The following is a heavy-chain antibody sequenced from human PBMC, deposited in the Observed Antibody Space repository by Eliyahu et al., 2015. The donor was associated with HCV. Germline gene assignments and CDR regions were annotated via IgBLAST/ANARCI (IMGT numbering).Heavy chain of an antibody. V-gene: IGHV3-21*01. D-gene: IGHD3-22*01. J-gene: IGHJ3*02. CDR3: ASTYYYDSSGPPGAFDI. CDR1: GFXFXXYS. CDR2: ISXSSSYI. Sequence: EVQLVESGGGLVKPGGXLRLSCAASGFXFXXYSMNWVRQAPGKGLEWVSSISXSSSYIYYADSVKGRFTISRDNAKNSLYLQMNSLRAEDTAVYYCASTYYYDSSGPPGAFDIWGQGTMVTVSS.